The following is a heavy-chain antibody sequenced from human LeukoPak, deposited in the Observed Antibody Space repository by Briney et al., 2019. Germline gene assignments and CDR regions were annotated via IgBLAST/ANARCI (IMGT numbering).Heavy chain of an antibody. CDR1: GISFSSHG. CDR3: ARARNDYDSNGFSLLDY. V-gene: IGHV3-33*01. J-gene: IGHJ4*02. Sequence: PGTSLLLFCAASGISFSSHGMHRVRQAPGPGLESVAVLWYDGSNIYYADSVKGRLTISRDNSKNTLYLQMNSLRAEDTALYYCARARNDYDSNGFSLLDYWGQGTLVTVSS. D-gene: IGHD3-22*01. CDR2: LWYDGSNI.